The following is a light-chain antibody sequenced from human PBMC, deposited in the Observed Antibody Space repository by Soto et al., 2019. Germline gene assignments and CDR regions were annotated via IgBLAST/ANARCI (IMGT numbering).Light chain of an antibody. CDR2: EES. CDR3: QQYSIFPLT. J-gene: IGKJ4*01. Sequence: DVQITQSPSFLSAPVGDRVTITCRPSQAVPNNMAWYQQKPGKPPKLLIYEESTLHSGVPSRFSGSGSGTEFTLTISSLQADDFATYYCQQYSIFPLTFGGGTKVDI. CDR1: QAVPNN. V-gene: IGKV1-9*01.